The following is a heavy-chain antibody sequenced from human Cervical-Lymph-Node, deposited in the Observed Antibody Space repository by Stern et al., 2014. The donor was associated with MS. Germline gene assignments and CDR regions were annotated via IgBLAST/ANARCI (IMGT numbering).Heavy chain of an antibody. Sequence: VQMMESGAEVKKPGSSGKVSCKASGDTFSSYAIKLVRQVPGQGLEWMVEITPVLGPTNYAQKFQGRVTITADKSTNTASMELMTLRSEDTAVYYCARGGGLVGYFDYWGQGTLVSVSS. CDR1: GDTFSSYA. J-gene: IGHJ4*02. D-gene: IGHD1-26*01. CDR3: ARGGGLVGYFDY. CDR2: ITPVLGPT. V-gene: IGHV1-69*06.